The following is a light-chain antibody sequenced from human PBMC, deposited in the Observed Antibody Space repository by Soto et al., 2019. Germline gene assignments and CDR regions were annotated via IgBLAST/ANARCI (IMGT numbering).Light chain of an antibody. CDR3: HQYGSSPLT. CDR2: DVS. CDR1: QSVSSSL. J-gene: IGKJ2*01. Sequence: EIVLTQSPGTLSLSPGEGATLSCRASQSVSSSLLAWFQQKPGQAPRLLIHDVSSRATGIPARFSGSRSGTDFTLSISRLEPEDFAVYYCHQYGSSPLTFGQGTKLEIK. V-gene: IGKV3-20*01.